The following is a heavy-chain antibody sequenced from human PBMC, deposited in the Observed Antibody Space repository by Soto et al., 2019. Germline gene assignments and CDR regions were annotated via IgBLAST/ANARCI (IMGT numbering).Heavy chain of an antibody. Sequence: PGEALKISCKGSVYSFAGSWITWFRQKPVKVLDWMGRIDPSDSQTYYSPSFRGHVTISATKSITTVFLQWSSLRASDTAMYYCARQIYDSDTGPNFQYYFDSWGQGTPVTVSS. CDR3: ARQIYDSDTGPNFQYYFDS. CDR1: VYSFAGSW. V-gene: IGHV5-10-1*01. D-gene: IGHD3-22*01. CDR2: IDPSDSQT. J-gene: IGHJ4*02.